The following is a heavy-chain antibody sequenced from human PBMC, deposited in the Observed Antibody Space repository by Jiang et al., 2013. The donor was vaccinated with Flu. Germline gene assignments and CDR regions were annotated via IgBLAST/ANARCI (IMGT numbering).Heavy chain of an antibody. CDR2: FSSNGNNT. J-gene: IGHJ4*02. Sequence: CVASGFTFSSSAMSWVRQAPGKGLEWVSTFSSNGNNTYYADSLKGRFTVSRDNSKNTLYLQMNNLRDEDTAVYYCGWGSNNVNWGQGTLVTVSS. D-gene: IGHD1/OR15-1a*01. V-gene: IGHV3-23*01. CDR1: GFTFSSSA. CDR3: GWGSNNVN.